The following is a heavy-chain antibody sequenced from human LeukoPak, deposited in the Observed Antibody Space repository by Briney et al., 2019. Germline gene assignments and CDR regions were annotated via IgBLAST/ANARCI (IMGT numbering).Heavy chain of an antibody. D-gene: IGHD5-18*01. Sequence: SETLSLTCTVSGGSISSGSYYWSWIRQPAGKGLEWIGRIYTSGSTNYNPSLKSRVTISVDTSKNQFSLKLSSVTAADTAVYYCARDGGYSYGYHYYYYMDVWGKGTTVTVSS. V-gene: IGHV4-61*02. CDR1: GGSISSGSYY. CDR2: IYTSGST. CDR3: ARDGGYSYGYHYYYYMDV. J-gene: IGHJ6*03.